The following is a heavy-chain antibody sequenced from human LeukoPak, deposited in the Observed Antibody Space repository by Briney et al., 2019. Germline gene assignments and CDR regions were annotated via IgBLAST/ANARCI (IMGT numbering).Heavy chain of an antibody. J-gene: IGHJ4*02. CDR3: ARGDIVVVPAALDY. D-gene: IGHD2-2*01. V-gene: IGHV3-23*01. CDR2: INGGGDST. CDR1: GFTFRDFG. Sequence: GGSLRLSCAASGFTFRDFGMNWVRQIPGKGLEWISHINGGGDSTHYADSVKGRFTISRDNSKNTLYLQMNSLRAEDTAVYYCARGDIVVVPAALDYWGQGTLVTVSS.